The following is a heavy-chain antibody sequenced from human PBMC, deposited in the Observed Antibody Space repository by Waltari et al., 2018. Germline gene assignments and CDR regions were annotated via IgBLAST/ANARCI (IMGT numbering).Heavy chain of an antibody. V-gene: IGHV4-61*09. CDR2: IYTSGST. Sequence: QVQLQESGPGLVKPSQTLSLTCTVSGCSISSGSYYWSWIRQPAGQGLEWIGYIYTSGSTNYNPSLKSRVTISVDTSKNQFSLKLSSVTAADTAVYYCARDSDYGDYGDYYYYYGMDVWGQGTTVTVSS. CDR1: GCSISSGSYY. CDR3: ARDSDYGDYGDYYYYYGMDV. J-gene: IGHJ6*02. D-gene: IGHD4-17*01.